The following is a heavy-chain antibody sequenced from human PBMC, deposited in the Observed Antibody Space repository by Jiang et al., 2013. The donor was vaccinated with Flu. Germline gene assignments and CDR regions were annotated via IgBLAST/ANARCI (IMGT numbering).Heavy chain of an antibody. CDR1: GFTFDDYA. J-gene: IGHJ4*02. Sequence: SGGGLVQPGRSLRLSCAASGFTFDDYAMHWVRQAPGKGLEWVSGISWNSGSIGYADSVKGRFTISRDNAKNSLYLQMNSLRAEDTALYYCAKDYYYDSSGYTGYFDYWGQGTLVTVSS. CDR3: AKDYYYDSSGYTGYFDY. CDR2: ISWNSGSI. V-gene: IGHV3-9*01. D-gene: IGHD3-22*01.